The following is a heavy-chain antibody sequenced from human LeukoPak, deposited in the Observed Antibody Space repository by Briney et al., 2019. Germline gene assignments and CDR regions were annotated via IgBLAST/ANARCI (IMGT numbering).Heavy chain of an antibody. V-gene: IGHV4-38-2*02. CDR1: GYSITSGYY. J-gene: IGHJ5*02. D-gene: IGHD6-19*01. CDR2: INYSGST. CDR3: ARLFGGWPSGWFDP. Sequence: SETLSLTCSVSGYSITSGYYWGWIRQPPGKGLEWIGRINYSGSTYYNPSLKSRVTISVDTSKNQFSLKLSSVTAAETAVYYCARLFGGWPSGWFDPWGQGTLVTVSS.